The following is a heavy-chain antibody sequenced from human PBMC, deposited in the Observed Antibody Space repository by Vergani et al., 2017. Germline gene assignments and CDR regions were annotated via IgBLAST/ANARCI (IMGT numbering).Heavy chain of an antibody. CDR2: VDPEDGET. CDR3: ATPQTVTTGGMEV. CDR1: GYTFTDHS. J-gene: IGHJ6*02. Sequence: EVQLVQSGAEVKKPGATMKISCKVSGYTFTDHSMHWVKQAPGKGLEWMGLVDPEDGETIYAEKFKGRVTIAADTSTDPAHLELSSLRSEDTAVYYCATPQTVTTGGMEVWGQGTTVIVSS. D-gene: IGHD4-17*01. V-gene: IGHV1-69-2*01.